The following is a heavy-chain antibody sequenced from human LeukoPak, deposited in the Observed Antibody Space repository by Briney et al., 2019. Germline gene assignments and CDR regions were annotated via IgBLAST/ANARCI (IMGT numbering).Heavy chain of an antibody. CDR3: AKDRGTYDSSGYYYLGYFDY. CDR1: GFTFSSYA. Sequence: SGGSLRLSCAASGFTFSSYAMSWVRQAPGKGLEWVSAISGSGGSAYYADSVKGRFTISRDNSKNTLYLQMNSLRAEDTAVYYCAKDRGTYDSSGYYYLGYFDYWGQGTLVTVSS. D-gene: IGHD3-22*01. V-gene: IGHV3-23*01. CDR2: ISGSGGSA. J-gene: IGHJ4*02.